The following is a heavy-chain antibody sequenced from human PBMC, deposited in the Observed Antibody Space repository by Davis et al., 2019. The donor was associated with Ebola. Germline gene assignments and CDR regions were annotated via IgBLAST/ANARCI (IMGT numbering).Heavy chain of an antibody. D-gene: IGHD1-1*01. CDR3: ARGGNWNVFDY. J-gene: IGHJ4*02. CDR2: IKTDGSST. V-gene: IGHV3-74*01. CDR1: GFTFSSYW. Sequence: HTGGSLRLSCAASGFTFSSYWMHWVRQGPGKGLMWVSRIKTDGSSTNYADSVKGRFTISRDNSKNTLYLQMNSLRAEDTAVYYCARGGNWNVFDYWGQGTLVTVSS.